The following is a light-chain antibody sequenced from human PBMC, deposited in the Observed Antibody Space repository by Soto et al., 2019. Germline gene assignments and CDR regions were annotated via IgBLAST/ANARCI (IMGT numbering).Light chain of an antibody. J-gene: IGLJ2*01. V-gene: IGLV1-44*01. CDR2: DNT. Sequence: QSVLTQPPSTSGTPGQTVTISCSGSNSNIGRNSVNWYQQLPGTAPKLLIYDNTRRTSGVPDRFSGSKSGTSASLAISGLQSEDEADYFCAAWDDSLYGLFGGGTKVTVL. CDR1: NSNIGRNS. CDR3: AAWDDSLYGL.